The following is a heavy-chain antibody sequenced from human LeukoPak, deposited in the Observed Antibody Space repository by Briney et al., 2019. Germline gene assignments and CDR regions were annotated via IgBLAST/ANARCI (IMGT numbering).Heavy chain of an antibody. D-gene: IGHD6-19*01. V-gene: IGHV3-21*01. CDR2: IGSSGSSI. J-gene: IGHJ4*02. CDR1: GFTFSIYS. CDR3: AKDRIAVAGTRGLVDY. Sequence: PGGSLRPSCAASGFTFSIYSMNWVRQAPGKGLEWVSSIGSSGSSIYYADSVKGRFTISRDNSKNTLYLQMNSLRAEDTAVYYCAKDRIAVAGTRGLVDYWGQGTLVTVSS.